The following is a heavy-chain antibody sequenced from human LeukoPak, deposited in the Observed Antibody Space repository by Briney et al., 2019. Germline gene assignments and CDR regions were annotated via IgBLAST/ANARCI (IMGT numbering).Heavy chain of an antibody. D-gene: IGHD3-10*01. CDR3: ARDGGSGSYYYYGMDV. J-gene: IGHJ6*02. CDR2: INPNSGGT. CDR1: GYTFTGYY. Sequence: ASVKVSCKASGYTFTGYYMHWVRQAPGQGLEWMGWINPNSGGTNYAQKFQGWVTMTRDTSISTAYMELRRLRSDDTAVYYCARDGGSGSYYYYGMDVWGQGTTVTVSS. V-gene: IGHV1-2*04.